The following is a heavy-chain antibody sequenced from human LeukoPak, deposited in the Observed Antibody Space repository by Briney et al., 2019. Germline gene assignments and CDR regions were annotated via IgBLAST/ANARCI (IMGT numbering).Heavy chain of an antibody. D-gene: IGHD3-22*01. CDR2: IIPIFGTA. V-gene: IGHV1-69*05. CDR1: GGTFSSYA. CDR3: ARDKGSGYYYFDY. J-gene: IGHJ4*02. Sequence: SVKVSCKASGGTFSSYAISWVRQAPGQGIEWMGGIIPIFGTANYAQKFQGRVTITTDESTSTAYMELSSLRSEDTAVYYCARDKGSGYYYFDYWGQGTLVTVSS.